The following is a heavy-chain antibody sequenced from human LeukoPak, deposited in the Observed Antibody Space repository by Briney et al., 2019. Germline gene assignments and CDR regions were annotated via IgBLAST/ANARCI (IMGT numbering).Heavy chain of an antibody. CDR1: GFTFSDYA. Sequence: GGSLRLSCVGSGFTFSDYALEWVRQPPGKGLEWVSSITPKSDYIYYAHSVKGRFTISRDNARNSVYLQMNSLRADDTALYYCATMVGPRFGTYYFDFWGQGVQVTVSS. CDR2: ITPKSDYI. D-gene: IGHD3-16*01. V-gene: IGHV3-21*01. CDR3: ATMVGPRFGTYYFDF. J-gene: IGHJ4*01.